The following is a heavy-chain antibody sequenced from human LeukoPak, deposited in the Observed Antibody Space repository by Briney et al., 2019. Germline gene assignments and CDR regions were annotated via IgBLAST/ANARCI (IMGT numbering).Heavy chain of an antibody. CDR1: GYTFTSYG. CDR2: ISAYNGNT. J-gene: IGHJ6*02. V-gene: IGHV1-18*01. D-gene: IGHD6-13*01. Sequence: GASVKVSCTASGYTFTSYGISWVRQAPGQGLEWMGWISAYNGNTNYAQKLQGRVTMTTDTSTSTAYMELRSLRSDDTAVYYCARSGYSSSWSYYYYYYGMDVWGQGTTVTVSS. CDR3: ARSGYSSSWSYYYYYYGMDV.